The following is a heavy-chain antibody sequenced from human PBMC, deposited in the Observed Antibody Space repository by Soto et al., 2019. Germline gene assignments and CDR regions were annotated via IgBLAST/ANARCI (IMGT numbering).Heavy chain of an antibody. Sequence: ASVKVSCKASGYTFTDYYIHWVRQAPGQGLEWMGWINPNSGGANYAQKFQGWDTMTRDMSITTAYVELSRLKSDDTAVYYCARAPLEYFSGSWEIHYMDVWGKGTTVTVSS. D-gene: IGHD3-10*01. J-gene: IGHJ6*03. CDR3: ARAPLEYFSGSWEIHYMDV. CDR1: GYTFTDYY. V-gene: IGHV1-2*04. CDR2: INPNSGGA.